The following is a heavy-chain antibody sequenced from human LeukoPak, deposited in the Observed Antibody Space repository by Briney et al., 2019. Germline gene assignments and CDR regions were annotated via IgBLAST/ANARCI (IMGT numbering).Heavy chain of an antibody. CDR2: IKQDGSEK. V-gene: IGHV3-7*01. Sequence: GGSLRLSCAASGFTFSSYWMSWVRQAPGKGLEWVANIKQDGSEKYYVDSVKGRFTISRDNAKNSLYLQMNSLRAEDTAVYYCASLGYSSSWRYYYYYYGMVVWGQGTTVTVSS. CDR3: ASLGYSSSWRYYYYYYGMVV. CDR1: GFTFSSYW. D-gene: IGHD6-13*01. J-gene: IGHJ6*02.